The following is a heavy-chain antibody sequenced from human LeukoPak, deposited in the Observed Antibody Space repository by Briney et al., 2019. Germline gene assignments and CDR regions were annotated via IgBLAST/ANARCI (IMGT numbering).Heavy chain of an antibody. CDR3: ARDIAVAVHDAFDI. CDR1: GGSISSYY. D-gene: IGHD6-19*01. CDR2: IYYSGST. J-gene: IGHJ3*02. V-gene: IGHV4-59*01. Sequence: SETLSLTCTVSGGSISSYYWSWIRQPPGKGLEWIGYIYYSGSTNYNPSLKSRVTISVDTSKNQFSLKLSSVTAADTAVYYCARDIAVAVHDAFDIWGQGTMVTVSS.